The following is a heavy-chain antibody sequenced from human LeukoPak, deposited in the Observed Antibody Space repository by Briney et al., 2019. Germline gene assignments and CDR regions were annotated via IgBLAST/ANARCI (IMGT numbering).Heavy chain of an antibody. CDR3: ARLETGTTGGNWFDP. Sequence: GGSLRLSCAASGFTFSSYSMNWVRQAPGKGLEWVSSISSSSSYIYYADSVKGRFTISRDNAKNSLYLQMNSLRAEDTAVYYCARLETGTTGGNWFDPWGQGTLVTVSS. CDR2: ISSSSSYI. V-gene: IGHV3-21*01. J-gene: IGHJ5*02. D-gene: IGHD1-7*01. CDR1: GFTFSSYS.